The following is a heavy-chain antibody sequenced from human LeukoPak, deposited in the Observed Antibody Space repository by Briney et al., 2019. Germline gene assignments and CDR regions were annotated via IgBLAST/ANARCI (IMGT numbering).Heavy chain of an antibody. CDR1: GFTFSSYE. V-gene: IGHV3-48*03. CDR2: ISSSGSTI. J-gene: IGHJ4*02. Sequence: PGGSLRLSCAASGFTFSSYEMNWVRQAPGKGLEWVSYISSSGSTIYYADSVKGRFTISRDNAKNSLYLQMNSLRAEDTAVYYCATGIAARPGGPFDYWGQGTLVTVSS. CDR3: ATGIAARPGGPFDY. D-gene: IGHD6-6*01.